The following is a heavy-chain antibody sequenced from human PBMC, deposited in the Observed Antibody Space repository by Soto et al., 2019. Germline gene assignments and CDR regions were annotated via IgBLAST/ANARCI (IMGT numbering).Heavy chain of an antibody. J-gene: IGHJ4*02. CDR3: ARRRGESYYGLDY. Sequence: VQLLQSGAEVKKPGTSVKISCKASGYNFNNYEINWVRQAPAQGLEWMGWMKGYSGNPLYAQNFQGRLTLTRDTSTNTAYLELTSLAYEDTAIYFCARRRGESYYGLDYWGQGTLVTVSS. CDR1: GYNFNNYE. V-gene: IGHV1-8*01. CDR2: MKGYSGNP. D-gene: IGHD1-26*01.